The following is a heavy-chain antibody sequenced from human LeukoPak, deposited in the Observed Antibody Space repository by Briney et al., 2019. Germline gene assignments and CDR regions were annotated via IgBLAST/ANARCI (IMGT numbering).Heavy chain of an antibody. Sequence: PGGPLRLSCAASGFTFSDYYMSWIRQAPGKGLEWISYISSSGTTIYYADSVKGRFTISRDNAENSLYLRINSLRAGDTALYYCAGGADNFWSSYAFDYWGQGALVTVSS. CDR3: AGGADNFWSSYAFDY. CDR1: GFTFSDYY. V-gene: IGHV3-11*04. J-gene: IGHJ4*02. CDR2: ISSSGTTI. D-gene: IGHD3-3*01.